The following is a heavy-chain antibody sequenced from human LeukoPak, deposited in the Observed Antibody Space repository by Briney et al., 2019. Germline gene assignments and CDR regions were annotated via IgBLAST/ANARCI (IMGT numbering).Heavy chain of an antibody. CDR2: ISGSGVTP. CDR1: GFTFSSYV. V-gene: IGHV3-23*01. D-gene: IGHD1/OR15-1a*01. Sequence: GGSLRLSCAASGFTFSSYVMSWVRQAPGKGLEWVSAISGSGVTPYYADSVKGRFTISRDNSKNTLDLHLNSLRAEDTAMFYCAKVDITGTIPRAFDIWGQGTMVTASS. CDR3: AKVDITGTIPRAFDI. J-gene: IGHJ3*02.